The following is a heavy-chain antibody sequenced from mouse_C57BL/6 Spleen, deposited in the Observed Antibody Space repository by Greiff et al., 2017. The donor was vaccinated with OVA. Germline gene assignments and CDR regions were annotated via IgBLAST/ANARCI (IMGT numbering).Heavy chain of an antibody. CDR2: INPSSGYT. CDR3: GYGNYEFAY. V-gene: IGHV1-7*01. J-gene: IGHJ3*01. D-gene: IGHD2-1*01. CDR1: GYTFTSYW. Sequence: QVQLKQSGAELAKPGASVKLSCKASGYTFTSYWMHWVKQRPGQGLEWIGYINPSSGYTKYNQKFKDKATLTADKSSSTAYMQLSSLTYEDSAVYYCGYGNYEFAYWGQGTLVTVSA.